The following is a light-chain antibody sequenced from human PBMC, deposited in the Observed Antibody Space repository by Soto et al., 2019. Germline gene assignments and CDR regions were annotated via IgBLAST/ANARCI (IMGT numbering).Light chain of an antibody. CDR1: QSMNSF. Sequence: DIQMTQSPSSLSASVGDRVTITCRASQSMNSFLNWYQQKPGKAPKLPIYTTSNLQSGVPSRFSGSGSGTDFILTIGSLQPEDFATYYCQQSYTPPRAFGQGTKVEIK. J-gene: IGKJ1*01. CDR2: TTS. CDR3: QQSYTPPRA. V-gene: IGKV1-39*01.